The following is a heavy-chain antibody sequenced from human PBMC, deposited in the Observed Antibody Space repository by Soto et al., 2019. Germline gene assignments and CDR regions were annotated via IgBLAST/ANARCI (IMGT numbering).Heavy chain of an antibody. CDR3: ARANVWGSYRYTEDPYYGMDV. V-gene: IGHV1-69*13. D-gene: IGHD3-16*02. Sequence: SVRVSCKASGGTFSSYAISWVLQAPGQGLEWMGGIIPIFGTANYAQKFQGRVTITADESTSTAYMELSSLRSEDTAVYYCARANVWGSYRYTEDPYYGMDVWGQGATVTVSS. J-gene: IGHJ6*02. CDR1: GGTFSSYA. CDR2: IIPIFGTA.